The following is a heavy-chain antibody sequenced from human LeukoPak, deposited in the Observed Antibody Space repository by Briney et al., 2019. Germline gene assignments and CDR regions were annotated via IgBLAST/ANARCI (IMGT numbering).Heavy chain of an antibody. V-gene: IGHV4-30-2*01. J-gene: IGHJ4*02. CDR1: GGSISSDIFS. D-gene: IGHD2-15*01. Sequence: SETLSLTCTVSGGSISSDIFSWNWIRQPPGEGLEWIGYIRHSGYTYYNPSLQSRVTISVDTSKNQFSLKLSSVTAADTAVYYCARQYSRYCSGGSCYSGPFDYWGQGTLVTVSS. CDR2: IRHSGYT. CDR3: ARQYSRYCSGGSCYSGPFDY.